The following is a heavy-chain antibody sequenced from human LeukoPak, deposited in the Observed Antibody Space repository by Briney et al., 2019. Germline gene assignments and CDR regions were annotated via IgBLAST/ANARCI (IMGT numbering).Heavy chain of an antibody. Sequence: SVKVSCKASGGTFSSYAISWVRQAPGQGLEWMGRIIPIFGIANYAQKFQGRVTITADKSTSTAYMELSSLRSEDTAVYYCARLPVAAAGTDYYGMDVWGQGTTVTVPS. CDR2: IIPIFGIA. D-gene: IGHD6-13*01. CDR3: ARLPVAAAGTDYYGMDV. V-gene: IGHV1-69*04. J-gene: IGHJ6*02. CDR1: GGTFSSYA.